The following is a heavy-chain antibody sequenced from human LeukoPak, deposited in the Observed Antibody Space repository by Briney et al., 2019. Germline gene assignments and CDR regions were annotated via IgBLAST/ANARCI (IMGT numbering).Heavy chain of an antibody. J-gene: IGHJ4*02. CDR3: ATANRLTRDSSGYYPDS. V-gene: IGHV1-24*01. CDR1: GYTLTELS. Sequence: ASVKVSCKVSGYTLTELSTHWVRQAPGKGLEWMGGFDPEDGEIVYAQNFQGRVTMTEDTSTDTAYMELSSLRSEDTAIYYCATANRLTRDSSGYYPDSWGQGTLVTVSS. CDR2: FDPEDGEI. D-gene: IGHD3-22*01.